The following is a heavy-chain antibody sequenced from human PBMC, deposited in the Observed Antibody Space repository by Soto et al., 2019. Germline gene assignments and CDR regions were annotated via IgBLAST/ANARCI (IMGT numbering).Heavy chain of an antibody. Sequence: QVQLVQSGAEVKKPGASVKVSCKASGYTFTSYGISWVRQAPGQGLEWMGWISAYNGNTNYAQKLQGRVTMTTDTSTSTGGMELRSLRSDDTAVYYCAVGVNGGSSWYGGVFDYWGQGTLVTVSS. J-gene: IGHJ4*02. D-gene: IGHD6-13*01. CDR1: GYTFTSYG. CDR3: AVGVNGGSSWYGGVFDY. CDR2: ISAYNGNT. V-gene: IGHV1-18*01.